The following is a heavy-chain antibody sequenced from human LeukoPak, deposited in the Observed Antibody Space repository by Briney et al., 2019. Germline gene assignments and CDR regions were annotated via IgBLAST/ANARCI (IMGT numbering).Heavy chain of an antibody. CDR2: FYYSGST. Sequence: SETLSRTCTVSGGSISSGAYYWSWIRQYPGKGLEWIGYFYYSGSTYYNPSLKSRVTISVDTSENQFSLELTSVTAADTAVYYCARDLGDGYLANDYWGQGTLVTVSS. CDR1: GGSISSGAYY. V-gene: IGHV4-31*03. D-gene: IGHD5-24*01. J-gene: IGHJ4*02. CDR3: ARDLGDGYLANDY.